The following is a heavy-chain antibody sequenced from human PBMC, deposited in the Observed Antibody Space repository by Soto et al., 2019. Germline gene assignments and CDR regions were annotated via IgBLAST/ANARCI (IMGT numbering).Heavy chain of an antibody. Sequence: EVQLLESGGCLVQPGGSLRLSCAASGFTFSSYAMSWVRQAPGKGLEWVSAISGSGGSTYYADSVKCRFTISRDNSKNTLYLQMNSLRAEDTAVYYCAKVSAGNYYCGMDVWGQGTTVTVSS. CDR3: AKVSAGNYYCGMDV. CDR2: ISGSGGST. V-gene: IGHV3-23*01. CDR1: GFTFSSYA. D-gene: IGHD6-13*01. J-gene: IGHJ6*02.